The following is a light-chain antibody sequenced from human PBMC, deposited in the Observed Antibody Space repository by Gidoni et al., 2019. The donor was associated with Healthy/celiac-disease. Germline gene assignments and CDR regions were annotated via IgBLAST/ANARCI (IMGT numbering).Light chain of an antibody. CDR3: QQSYSTPWT. V-gene: IGKV1-39*01. CDR2: AAS. Sequence: DIQMTQSPSSLSASVGDRVTITCRASQSISSYLNWYQQKPGKAPQLLIDAASSLQSGVPSRFSCSGSGTDFTLTISSLQPEDFATYYCQQSYSTPWTFGQGTKLEIK. J-gene: IGKJ2*02. CDR1: QSISSY.